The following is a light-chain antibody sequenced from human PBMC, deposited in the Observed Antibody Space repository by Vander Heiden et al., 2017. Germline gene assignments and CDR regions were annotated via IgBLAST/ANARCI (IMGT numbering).Light chain of an antibody. V-gene: IGKV1-39*01. CDR3: QQSYSFPLT. CDR2: ASS. J-gene: IGKJ2*01. Sequence: DIQIPQSPSSLSASVGDRVTITCRASQNISTYLNWYQHKPGKAPKFLIYASSSLRSGVPSRFSGSGSGTDFTLTISSLQPEDFATYYCQQSYSFPLTFGQGTKLEIK. CDR1: QNISTY.